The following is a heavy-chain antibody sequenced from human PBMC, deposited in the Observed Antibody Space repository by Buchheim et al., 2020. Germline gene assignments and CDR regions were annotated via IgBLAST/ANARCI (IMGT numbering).Heavy chain of an antibody. CDR2: ISYDGSNK. CDR1: GFTFSSYG. J-gene: IGHJ4*02. V-gene: IGHV3-30*18. Sequence: QVQLVESGGGVVQPGRSLRLSCAASGFTFSSYGMHWVRQAPGKGLEWVAVISYDGSNKYYADSVKGRFTISRDNSKHTLYLQMNSLRAEDTAVYYCAKDRLYYDYVWGSYRYPPALDYWGQGTL. D-gene: IGHD3-16*02. CDR3: AKDRLYYDYVWGSYRYPPALDY.